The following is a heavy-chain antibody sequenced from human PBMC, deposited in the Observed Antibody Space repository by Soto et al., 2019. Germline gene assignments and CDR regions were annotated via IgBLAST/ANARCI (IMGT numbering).Heavy chain of an antibody. Sequence: GGSLRLSCAASGFTFSSYWMHWVRQAPGKGLVWVSRINSDGSSTSYADSVKGRFTISRDNAKNTLYLQMNSLRAEDTAVYYCARDRVPYSNYEYYYYGMDVWGQGTTVTV. CDR2: INSDGSST. J-gene: IGHJ6*02. D-gene: IGHD4-4*01. CDR3: ARDRVPYSNYEYYYYGMDV. CDR1: GFTFSSYW. V-gene: IGHV3-74*01.